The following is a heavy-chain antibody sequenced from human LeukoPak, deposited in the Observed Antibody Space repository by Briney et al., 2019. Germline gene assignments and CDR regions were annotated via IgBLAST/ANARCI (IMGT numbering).Heavy chain of an antibody. V-gene: IGHV1-3*01. D-gene: IGHD3-9*01. CDR1: GGTFSSYA. CDR3: ASGLIRYFDWILPNDY. CDR2: INAGNGNT. Sequence: ASVKVSCKASGGTFSSYAISWVRQAPGQRLEWMGWINAGNGNTKYSQKFQGRVTITRDTSASTAYMELSSLRSEDTAVYYCASGLIRYFDWILPNDYWGQGTLVTVSS. J-gene: IGHJ4*02.